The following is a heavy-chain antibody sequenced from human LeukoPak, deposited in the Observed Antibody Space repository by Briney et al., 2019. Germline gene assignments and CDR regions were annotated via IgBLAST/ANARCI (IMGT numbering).Heavy chain of an antibody. CDR2: IIPIFGTA. Sequence: SVKVSCKASGGTFSSYAISWVRQAPGQGLEWMGGIIPIFGTANYAQKFQGRVTITADKSTSTAYMELSSLRSEDTAVYYCATAAIGPPGRGYYDSSGYNDAFDIWGQGTMVTVSS. D-gene: IGHD3-22*01. CDR3: ATAAIGPPGRGYYDSSGYNDAFDI. V-gene: IGHV1-69*06. J-gene: IGHJ3*02. CDR1: GGTFSSYA.